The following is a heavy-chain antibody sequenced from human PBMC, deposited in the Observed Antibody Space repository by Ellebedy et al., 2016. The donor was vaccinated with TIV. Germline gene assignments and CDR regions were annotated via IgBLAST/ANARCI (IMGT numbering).Heavy chain of an antibody. D-gene: IGHD3-22*01. V-gene: IGHV1-3*01. J-gene: IGHJ5*02. Sequence: AASVKVSCKASGYTFNTYAMHWVRQAPGQSLEWMGWINPGNGNTKYSQKFQGRVTITRDTSASTAYMELSSLRSEDTAVYYCARLSRVYDSSGYNWFDPWGQGTLVTVSS. CDR3: ARLSRVYDSSGYNWFDP. CDR2: INPGNGNT. CDR1: GYTFNTYA.